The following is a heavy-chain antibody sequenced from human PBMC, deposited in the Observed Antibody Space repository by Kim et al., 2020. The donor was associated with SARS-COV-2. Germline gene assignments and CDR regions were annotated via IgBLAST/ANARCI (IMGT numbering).Heavy chain of an antibody. J-gene: IGHJ6*02. Sequence: ASVKVSCKASGYTFTSYGISWVRQAPGQGLEWMGWISAYNGNTNYAQKLQGRVTMTTDTSTSTAYMELRSLRSDDTAVYCCARDDPQGVTMIVVVITNYYYYGMDVWGQGTTVTVSS. CDR1: GYTFTSYG. V-gene: IGHV1-18*04. D-gene: IGHD3-22*01. CDR3: ARDDPQGVTMIVVVITNYYYYGMDV. CDR2: ISAYNGNT.